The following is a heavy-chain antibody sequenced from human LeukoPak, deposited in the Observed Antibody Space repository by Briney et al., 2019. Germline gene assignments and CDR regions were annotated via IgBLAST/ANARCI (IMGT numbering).Heavy chain of an antibody. CDR1: GFTFSSYG. D-gene: IGHD3-10*01. J-gene: IGHJ4*02. Sequence: GGSLRLSCAASGFTFSSYGMHWVRQAPGKGLEWVAVIWYDGSNKYYADSVKGRFTISRDNSKNALYLQMNSLRAEDTAVYYCARDKGLRYGSGNYLPDYWGQGTLVTVSS. V-gene: IGHV3-33*01. CDR2: IWYDGSNK. CDR3: ARDKGLRYGSGNYLPDY.